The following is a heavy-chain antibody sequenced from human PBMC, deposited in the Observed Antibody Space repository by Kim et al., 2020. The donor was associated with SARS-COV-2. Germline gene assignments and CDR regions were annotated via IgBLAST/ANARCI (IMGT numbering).Heavy chain of an antibody. J-gene: IGHJ4*02. D-gene: IGHD6-13*01. Sequence: YAQKFQGRVTMTRDTSTSTVYMELSSLRSEDTAVYYCARSLYHSSSWNDYWGQGTLVTVSS. V-gene: IGHV1-46*01. CDR3: ARSLYHSSSWNDY.